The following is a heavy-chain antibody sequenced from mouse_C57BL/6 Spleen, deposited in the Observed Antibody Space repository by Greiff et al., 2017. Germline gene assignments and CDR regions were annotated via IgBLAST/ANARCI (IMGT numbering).Heavy chain of an antibody. CDR3: ARGPSPTGPWFAY. V-gene: IGHV1-72*01. J-gene: IGHJ3*01. Sequence: QVQLQQPGAELVKPGASVKLSCKASGYTFTSYWMHWVKQRPGRGLEWIGRIDPNSGGTKYNEKFKSKATLTVDKPSSTAYMQLSSLTSEESAVYYCARGPSPTGPWFAYWGQGTLVTVSA. CDR2: IDPNSGGT. CDR1: GYTFTSYW. D-gene: IGHD4-1*02.